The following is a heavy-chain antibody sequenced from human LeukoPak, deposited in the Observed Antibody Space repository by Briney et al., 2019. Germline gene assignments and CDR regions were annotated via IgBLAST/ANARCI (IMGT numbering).Heavy chain of an antibody. Sequence: GESLKISCKGSGYSFTNYWIGWVRQMPGKGLEWMGVIYPGDSDTRYSPSFQGQVTISADWSISTAYLQWSSLKASDTAIYFCAIGWRPSGSYADYWGQGALVTVSS. CDR1: GYSFTNYW. J-gene: IGHJ4*02. CDR3: AIGWRPSGSYADY. D-gene: IGHD3-10*01. CDR2: IYPGDSDT. V-gene: IGHV5-51*01.